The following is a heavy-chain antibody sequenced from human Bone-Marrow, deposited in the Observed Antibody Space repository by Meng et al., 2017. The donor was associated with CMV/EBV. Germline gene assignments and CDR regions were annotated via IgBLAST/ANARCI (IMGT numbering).Heavy chain of an antibody. V-gene: IGHV3-11*01. J-gene: IGHJ4*02. D-gene: IGHD3-3*01. CDR1: GFTFSDYY. CDR3: ARDKGRDDFWSGYYWVFDY. CDR2: ISSSGSTI. Sequence: LSCAASGFTFSDYYMSWIRQAPGKGLEWVSYISSSGSTIYYADSVKGRFTISRDNAKNSLYLQMNSLRAEDTAVYYCARDKGRDDFWSGYYWVFDYWGQGTLVTVSS.